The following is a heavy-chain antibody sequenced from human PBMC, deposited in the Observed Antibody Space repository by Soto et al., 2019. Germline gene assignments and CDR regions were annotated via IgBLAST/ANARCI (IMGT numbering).Heavy chain of an antibody. V-gene: IGHV1-69*13. D-gene: IGHD3-9*01. CDR2: IIPIFGTA. J-gene: IGHJ4*02. CDR3: ARDSFYYDFLTVTFDY. CDR1: GGTFSSYA. Sequence: SVKVSCKASGGTFSSYAISWVRQAPGQGLEWMGGIIPIFGTANYAQKFQGRVTITADESTSTAYMELSSLRSEDTAVYYCARDSFYYDFLTVTFDYWGQGTLVTVAS.